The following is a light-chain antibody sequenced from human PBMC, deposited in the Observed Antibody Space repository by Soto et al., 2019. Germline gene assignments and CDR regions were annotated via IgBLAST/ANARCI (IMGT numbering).Light chain of an antibody. Sequence: EIVLTQSPGTLSLSPGERATLSCRASQSVSSSYLAWYQQKPGQAPRLLIYGASSRATGIPDRFSGSGSGTGFTLTISRLEPEDFAVYYCQQYGSSRGFTFGPGTKGDIK. CDR3: QQYGSSRGFT. V-gene: IGKV3-20*01. CDR2: GAS. J-gene: IGKJ3*01. CDR1: QSVSSSY.